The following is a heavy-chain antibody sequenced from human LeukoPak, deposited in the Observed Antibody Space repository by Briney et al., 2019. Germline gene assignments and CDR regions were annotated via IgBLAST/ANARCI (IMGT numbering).Heavy chain of an antibody. CDR2: ISSSSNYI. D-gene: IGHD6-19*01. CDR3: AREPGDSSGWSE. Sequence: GGSLRLSCAASGFTFTSYSMNWVRQAPGKGLEWVSSISSSSNYIYYADSVKGRFTISRDNAKNSLYLLMNSLRAEDTAVYYCAREPGDSSGWSEWGQGTLVTVSS. CDR1: GFTFTSYS. J-gene: IGHJ4*02. V-gene: IGHV3-21*01.